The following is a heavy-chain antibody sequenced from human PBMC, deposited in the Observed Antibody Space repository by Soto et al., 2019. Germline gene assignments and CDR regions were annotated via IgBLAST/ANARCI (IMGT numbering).Heavy chain of an antibody. CDR2: IIPIFGTA. D-gene: IGHD2-2*01. V-gene: IGHV1-69*13. Sequence: SVKVSCKASGGTFSSYAISWVRQAPGQGLEWMGGIIPIFGTANYAQKFQGRVTITADESTSTAYMELSNLRSEDTAVYYCATYQLPPSTVLWGQGTLVTVSS. CDR3: ATYQLPPSTVL. CDR1: GGTFSSYA. J-gene: IGHJ4*02.